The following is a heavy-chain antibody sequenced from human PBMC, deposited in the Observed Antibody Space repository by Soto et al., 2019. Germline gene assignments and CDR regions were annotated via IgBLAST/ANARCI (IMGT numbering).Heavy chain of an antibody. CDR1: GFTFSNHG. J-gene: IGHJ3*02. D-gene: IGHD2-15*01. Sequence: GGSLRLSCAASGFTFSNHGMHWVRQAPGKGLEWVAVIWYDGSNKYYADSVKGRFTISRDNSKNTLYLQMDSLRAEDTAVYYCARDQFGGGGAFDIWGQGTMVTVSS. CDR3: ARDQFGGGGAFDI. CDR2: IWYDGSNK. V-gene: IGHV3-33*01.